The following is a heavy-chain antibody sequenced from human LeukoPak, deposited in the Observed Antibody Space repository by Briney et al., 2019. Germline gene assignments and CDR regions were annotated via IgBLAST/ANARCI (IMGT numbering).Heavy chain of an antibody. CDR3: AKRGVIRVILVVLNKDAYYFDS. J-gene: IGHJ4*02. V-gene: IGHV3-23*01. CDR1: GITLSNYG. CDR2: ISDSGGRT. D-gene: IGHD3-10*01. Sequence: GGSLRLSCAVSGITLSNYGMSWVRQAPGKGLEWVAGISDSGGRTNYADSVKGRFTISRDNPKNTLYLQMNSLRAEDTAVYFCAKRGVIRVILVVLNKDAYYFDSWGQGALVTVSS.